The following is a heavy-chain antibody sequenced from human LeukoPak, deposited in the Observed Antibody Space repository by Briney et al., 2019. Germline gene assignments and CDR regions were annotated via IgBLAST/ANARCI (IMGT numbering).Heavy chain of an antibody. D-gene: IGHD1-1*01. V-gene: IGHV5-51*01. CDR3: ARPTSLAFDY. CDR2: IYPGDSET. J-gene: IGHJ4*02. Sequence: ESLKISCKGSGYSLSTYWIAWVRQMPGKGLEWMGIIYPGDSETRYSPSFQGQVTISADKSISTAYLQWSSLKASDTAMYYCARPTSLAFDYWGQGTQVTVSS. CDR1: GYSLSTYW.